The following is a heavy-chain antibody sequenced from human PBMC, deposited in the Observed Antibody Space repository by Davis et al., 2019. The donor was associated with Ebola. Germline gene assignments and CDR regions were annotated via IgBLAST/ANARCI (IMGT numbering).Heavy chain of an antibody. CDR2: ISGYNANT. V-gene: IGHV1-2*02. CDR1: GYTFTDNS. J-gene: IGHJ4*02. Sequence: ASVKVSCKASGYTFTDNSIHWVRQAPGQGLEWMGWISGYNANTNYAQKFQGRVTMTRDTSVSTAYLELSSLRSDDTAVYYCAREGSLEVLDWGQGALVTVSS. CDR3: AREGSLEVLD. D-gene: IGHD3-10*01.